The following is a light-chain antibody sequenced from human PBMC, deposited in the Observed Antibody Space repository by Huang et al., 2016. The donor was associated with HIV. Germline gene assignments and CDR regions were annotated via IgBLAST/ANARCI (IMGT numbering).Light chain of an antibody. CDR1: QDSSTY. J-gene: IGKJ5*01. CDR2: AAS. Sequence: DIQMTQSPSSLSASVGDRVTITCQASQDSSTYLNWYQQKPGKAPKVLIYAASNLETGVPSRFSGSGSGTSFTFTINSLQPEDIATYYCQQYDNLPITFGQGTRLEI. V-gene: IGKV1-33*01. CDR3: QQYDNLPIT.